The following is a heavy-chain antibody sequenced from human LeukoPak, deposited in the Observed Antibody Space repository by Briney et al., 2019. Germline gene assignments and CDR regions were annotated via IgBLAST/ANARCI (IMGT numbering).Heavy chain of an antibody. CDR3: ARDRYCGGDCYWNYFDY. Sequence: SETLSLTCAVSGGSISSGGYSWSWIRQPPGTGLEWIGYIYYSGSTYYNPSLKSRVTISVDTSKNQFSLKLSSVTAADTAVYYCARDRYCGGDCYWNYFDYWGQGTLVTVSS. J-gene: IGHJ4*02. CDR2: IYYSGST. V-gene: IGHV4-30-4*07. D-gene: IGHD2-21*02. CDR1: GGSISSGGYS.